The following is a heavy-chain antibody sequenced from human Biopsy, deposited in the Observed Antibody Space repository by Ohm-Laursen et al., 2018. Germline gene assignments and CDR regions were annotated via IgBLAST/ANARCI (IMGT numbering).Heavy chain of an antibody. Sequence: GTLSLTWAVNGESSSGYFWNWIRQPPGKGLEWIGELNQSGSTKYNPSLKRRATLSADSSNSHFSLRLTSVTAADTAIYYCARGSGYFKLDVWGQGTTVTVSS. CDR3: ARGSGYFKLDV. CDR2: LNQSGST. V-gene: IGHV4-34*01. J-gene: IGHJ6*02. CDR1: GESSSGYF. D-gene: IGHD5-12*01.